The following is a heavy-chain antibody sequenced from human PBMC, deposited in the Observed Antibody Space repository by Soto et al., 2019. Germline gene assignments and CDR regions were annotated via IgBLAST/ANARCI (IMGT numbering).Heavy chain of an antibody. J-gene: IGHJ4*02. V-gene: IGHV3-21*01. Sequence: EVQLVESGGGLVKPGGSLRLSCAASGFTFSSYSMNWVRQAPGKGLEWVSFMSSRNGYIFYADSVKGRFTISRDKAKKSLYLQMNSLRAEDTAVYYCARGEDSSVLDYWGQGTLVTVSS. CDR3: ARGEDSSVLDY. CDR2: MSSRNGYI. D-gene: IGHD6-19*01. CDR1: GFTFSSYS.